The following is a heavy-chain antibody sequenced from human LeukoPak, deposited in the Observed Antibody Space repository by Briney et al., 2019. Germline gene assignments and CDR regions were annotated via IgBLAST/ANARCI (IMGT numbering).Heavy chain of an antibody. CDR1: GGSISSYY. CDR3: ARDGPGRYYYYYYMDV. J-gene: IGHJ6*03. CDR2: IYTSGST. Sequence: SETLSLTCTVSGGSISSYYWSWIRQPAGKGLEWIGRIYTSGSTNYNPSLKSRVTMSVDTSKNQFSLKLSSVTAADTAVYYCARDGPGRYYYYYYMDVWGKGTTVTVSS. V-gene: IGHV4-4*07.